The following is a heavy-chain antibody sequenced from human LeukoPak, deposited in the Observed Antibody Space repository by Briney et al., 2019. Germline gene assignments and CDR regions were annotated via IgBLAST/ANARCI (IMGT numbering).Heavy chain of an antibody. D-gene: IGHD3-22*01. CDR1: GFTFTRNA. CDR3: AKAYTCNGYYLTFDY. Sequence: GGSLRLSCAASGFTFTRNAMAWVRQAPGKGLEWVSAIDGSGGTTFYADSVKGRVTISRVQSTNTVYLQMNRLRAEDTAIYYCAKAYTCNGYYLTFDYWGQGTLITVSS. CDR2: IDGSGGTT. V-gene: IGHV3-23*01. J-gene: IGHJ4*02.